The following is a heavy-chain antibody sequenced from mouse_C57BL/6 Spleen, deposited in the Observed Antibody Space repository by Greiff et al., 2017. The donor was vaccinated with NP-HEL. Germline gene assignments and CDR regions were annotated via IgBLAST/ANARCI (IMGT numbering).Heavy chain of an antibody. CDR1: GYTFTSYW. D-gene: IGHD3-2*02. J-gene: IGHJ2*01. Sequence: QVQLQQPGAELVKPGASVKMSCKASGYTFTSYWITWVKQRPGQGLEWIGDIYPGSGSTNYNEKFKSKATLTVDTSSSTAYMQLSSLTSEDSAVYYCARRGGSGGYFDYWGQGTTLTVSS. CDR3: ARRGGSGGYFDY. V-gene: IGHV1-55*01. CDR2: IYPGSGST.